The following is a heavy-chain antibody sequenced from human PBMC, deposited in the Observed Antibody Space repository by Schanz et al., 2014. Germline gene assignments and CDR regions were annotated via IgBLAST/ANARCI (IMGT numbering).Heavy chain of an antibody. CDR2: ISAFDDKT. D-gene: IGHD3-10*01. J-gene: IGHJ6*02. CDR3: VRDAGWAFGDYHGMDV. CDR1: GYSFTTYG. Sequence: QVQLVQSGAEVMKPGSSVKVSCKASGYSFTTYGLNWVRQAPGQGPEWMGWISAFDDKTDYAQNFQGRLIMTTDTSTRTAYRELRSLISDDTAVYYCVRDAGWAFGDYHGMDVWGQGTSVTVSS. V-gene: IGHV1-18*01.